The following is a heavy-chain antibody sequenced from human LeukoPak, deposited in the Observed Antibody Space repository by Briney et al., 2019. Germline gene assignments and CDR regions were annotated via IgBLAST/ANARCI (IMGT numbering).Heavy chain of an antibody. CDR1: GFTFSSYA. CDR3: TGRGEQLYPNWFDP. J-gene: IGHJ5*02. Sequence: PGGSLRLSCAASGFTFSSYAMSWVRQAPGKGLEWIGEIDHSGSTNYNPSLKSRVTLSVDTSKNQFSLRLTSVTGADTAVYWCTGRGEQLYPNWFDPRGQGTLATVSS. V-gene: IGHV4-34*08. CDR2: IDHSGST. D-gene: IGHD6-13*01.